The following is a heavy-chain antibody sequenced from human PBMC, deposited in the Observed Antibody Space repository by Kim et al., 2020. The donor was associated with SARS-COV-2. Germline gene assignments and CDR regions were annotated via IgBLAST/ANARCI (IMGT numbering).Heavy chain of an antibody. V-gene: IGHV4-4*07. CDR1: GGYISSYF. Sequence: SETLSLTCTVSGGYISSYFWSWIRQPAGKGLEWIGRIYTTGSTNYNPSLNSRVTMSVDTSKSQYSLGLSSVTAADTAVYYCARGRGTVNYFFDYWGQETLVTVSS. CDR2: IYTTGST. D-gene: IGHD4-17*01. J-gene: IGHJ4*02. CDR3: ARGRGTVNYFFDY.